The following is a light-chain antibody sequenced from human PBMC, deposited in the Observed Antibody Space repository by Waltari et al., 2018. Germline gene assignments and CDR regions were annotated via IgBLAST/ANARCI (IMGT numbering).Light chain of an antibody. CDR2: AAS. Sequence: DIQMTQSPSSLSASVGDRVTITCRASQSIISYLNWYQQKPGKAPKLLIYAASSLQSGVPSSFSGSGSGTDFTLTISSLQPEDFATYYCQQSYSTPLFTFGPGTKVDIK. J-gene: IGKJ3*01. CDR3: QQSYSTPLFT. V-gene: IGKV1-39*01. CDR1: QSIISY.